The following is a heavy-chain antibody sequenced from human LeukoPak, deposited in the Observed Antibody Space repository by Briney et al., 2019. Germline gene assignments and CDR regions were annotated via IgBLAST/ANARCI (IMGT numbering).Heavy chain of an antibody. V-gene: IGHV4-39*07. CDR2: IYYSGST. CDR1: GGSISSSSYY. D-gene: IGHD4-17*01. J-gene: IGHJ4*02. Sequence: SETLSLTCTVSGGSISSSSYYWGWIRQPPGKGLEWIGSIYYSGSTYYNPSRKSRVTISVDTSKNQVSLKLSSVTGADTAVYYCARGYGDYLTYYFDYWGQGTLVTVSS. CDR3: ARGYGDYLTYYFDY.